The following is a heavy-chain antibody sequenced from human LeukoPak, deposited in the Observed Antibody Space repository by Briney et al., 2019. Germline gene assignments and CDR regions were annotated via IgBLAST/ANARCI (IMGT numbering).Heavy chain of an antibody. V-gene: IGHV3-7*01. CDR2: IKQDGSEK. Sequence: GGSLRLSCAASGFTFSSYWMSWVPQAPGKGLEWVANIKQDGSEKYYVDSVKGRFTISRDNAKNSLYLQMNSLRAEDTAVYYCARLTTVTTHNWFDPWGQGTLVTVSS. D-gene: IGHD4-17*01. CDR1: GFTFSSYW. CDR3: ARLTTVTTHNWFDP. J-gene: IGHJ5*02.